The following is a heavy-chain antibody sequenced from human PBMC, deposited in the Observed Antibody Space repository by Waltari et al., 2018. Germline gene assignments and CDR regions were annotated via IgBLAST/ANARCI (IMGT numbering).Heavy chain of an antibody. J-gene: IGHJ4*02. Sequence: QLQLQQSGPGLVKPSESLSLTCAVSGDSVSNNSWWSWVRQPPGKGLEWIGQIHGSGKPNYNPSFESRDTVSMDTSNNQFSLKATSPTAADTAVYYCARDRGRGLYLDSWGQGTLVTVSP. V-gene: IGHV4-4*02. CDR2: IHGSGKP. CDR1: GDSVSNNSW. CDR3: ARDRGRGLYLDS. D-gene: IGHD1-26*01.